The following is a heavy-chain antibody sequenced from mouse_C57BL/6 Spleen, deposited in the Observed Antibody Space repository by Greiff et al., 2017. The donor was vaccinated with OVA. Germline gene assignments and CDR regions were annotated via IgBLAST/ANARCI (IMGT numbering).Heavy chain of an antibody. V-gene: IGHV1-53*01. Sequence: QVHVKQPGTDLVKPGDSVKLSCKASGYAFTSYWMHWVKQRPGQGLEWVGTINPSNGGTNYNEKFKSKATLTVDKSSSTAYRQISSLTSEDSAVYYCATIYYDLSYWGQGTLVTVSA. D-gene: IGHD2-4*01. CDR1: GYAFTSYW. J-gene: IGHJ3*01. CDR2: INPSNGGT. CDR3: ATIYYDLSY.